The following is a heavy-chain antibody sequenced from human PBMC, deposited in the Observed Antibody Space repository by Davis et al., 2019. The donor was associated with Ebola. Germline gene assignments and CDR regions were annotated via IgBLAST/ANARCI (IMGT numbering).Heavy chain of an antibody. V-gene: IGHV1-69*06. CDR2: IIYIFGAP. J-gene: IGHJ6*02. Sequence: AASVKVSCKASGYTFTGYYMHWVRQAPGQGLEWMGGIIYIFGAPNYAQKFQGRVTITADKSTSTAYLELSSLRSEDTAVYYCATASSDYHYYYAMDVWGQGTTVTVSS. CDR3: ATASSDYHYYYAMDV. D-gene: IGHD3-22*01. CDR1: GYTFTGYY.